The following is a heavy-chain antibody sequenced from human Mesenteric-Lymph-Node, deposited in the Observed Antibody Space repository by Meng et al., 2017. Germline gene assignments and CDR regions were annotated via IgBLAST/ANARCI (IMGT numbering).Heavy chain of an antibody. J-gene: IGHJ4*02. CDR2: IITDTGIP. CDR1: GSTITSNA. D-gene: IGHD1-1*01. Sequence: QVQLVQSGSELKKPGASVKISCKASGSTITSNAINWVRQAPGQGLEWMGLIITDTGIPTYDRAFTGRFVFSLDTSVSTTYLQITSLKAEDTAVYYCARWNGRDRGFDYWGQGTLVTVSS. V-gene: IGHV7-4-1*02. CDR3: ARWNGRDRGFDY.